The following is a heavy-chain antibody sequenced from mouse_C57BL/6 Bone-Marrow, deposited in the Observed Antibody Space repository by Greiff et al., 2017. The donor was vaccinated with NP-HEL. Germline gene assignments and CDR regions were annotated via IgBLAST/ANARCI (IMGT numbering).Heavy chain of an antibody. V-gene: IGHV1-59*01. J-gene: IGHJ2*01. CDR2: IDPSDSYT. CDR1: GYTFTSYW. CDR3: ARHPGDY. Sequence: QVQLQQPGAELVRPGTSVKLSCKASGYTFTSYWMHWVKQRPGQGLEWIGVIDPSDSYTNYNQKFKGKATLTVDTSSSTAYMQLSSLTSEDSAVYYCARHPGDYWGQGTTRTVSS.